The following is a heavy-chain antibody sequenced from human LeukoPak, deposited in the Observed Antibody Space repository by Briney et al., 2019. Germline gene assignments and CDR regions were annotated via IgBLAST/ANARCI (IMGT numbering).Heavy chain of an antibody. CDR1: GFTFSNYG. J-gene: IGHJ4*02. Sequence: LGGSLRLSCAASGFTFSNYGMNWVRQAPGKGLEWVSSISLSSSYINYADSVKGRFTISRDNAKNSLSLQMNSLRAEDTAVYYCARQDYDILTGPYYCDYWGQGTLVTVSS. D-gene: IGHD3-9*01. CDR2: ISLSSSYI. V-gene: IGHV3-21*01. CDR3: ARQDYDILTGPYYCDY.